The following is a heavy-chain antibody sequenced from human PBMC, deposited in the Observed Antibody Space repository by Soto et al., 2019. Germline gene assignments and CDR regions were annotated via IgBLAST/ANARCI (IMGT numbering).Heavy chain of an antibody. J-gene: IGHJ4*02. Sequence: PSETLSLTCTVSGGSVNSDNFYWSWIRQPPGRGLEWIGYIYYTGSTSYNPSLKSRVTISIDTSRNQFSLKLSSVTAADTAVYYCAREFSNSPEAFDSWGQGSLVPAPQ. CDR3: AREFSNSPEAFDS. CDR2: IYYTGST. D-gene: IGHD6-6*01. V-gene: IGHV4-61*01. CDR1: GGSVNSDNFY.